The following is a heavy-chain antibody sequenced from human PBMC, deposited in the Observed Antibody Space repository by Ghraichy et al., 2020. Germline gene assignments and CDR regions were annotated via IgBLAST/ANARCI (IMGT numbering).Heavy chain of an antibody. CDR3: AKEGGYSYGFYFDY. D-gene: IGHD5-18*01. CDR1: GFTFSSYA. J-gene: IGHJ4*02. Sequence: SCAASGFTFSSYAMSWVRQAPGKGLEWVSAISGSGGSTYYADSVKGRFTISRDNSKNTLYLRMNSLRAEDTAVYYCAKEGGYSYGFYFDYWGQGTLVTVSS. CDR2: ISGSGGST. V-gene: IGHV3-23*01.